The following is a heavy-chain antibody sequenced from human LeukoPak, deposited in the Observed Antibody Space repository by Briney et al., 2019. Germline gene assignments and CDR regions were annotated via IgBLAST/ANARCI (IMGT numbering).Heavy chain of an antibody. V-gene: IGHV1-69*13. D-gene: IGHD2-2*02. J-gene: IGHJ5*02. CDR3: ARAKSCSSTSCYTLLGDSFDP. Sequence: ASVKVSCKASGGTFSSYAISWVRQAPGQGLEWMGGIIPIFGTANYAQKFQGRVTITADESTSTAYMELSSLRSEDTAVYYCARAKSCSSTSCYTLLGDSFDPWGQGTLVTVSS. CDR1: GGTFSSYA. CDR2: IIPIFGTA.